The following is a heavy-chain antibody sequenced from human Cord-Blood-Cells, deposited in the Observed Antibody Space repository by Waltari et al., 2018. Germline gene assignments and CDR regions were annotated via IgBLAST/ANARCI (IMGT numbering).Heavy chain of an antibody. CDR1: GFTFSSYG. Sequence: QVQLVESGGGVVQPGRSLRLSCAASGFTFSSYGMHWVRQAPGKGLEWVAVIWYEGSNKYYADSVKGRFTISRDKSKNALYLQMNSLRAEDTAVYYCAREGRLRYDSSGYDAFDIWGQGTMVTGSS. J-gene: IGHJ3*02. V-gene: IGHV3-33*01. CDR3: AREGRLRYDSSGYDAFDI. CDR2: IWYEGSNK. D-gene: IGHD3-22*01.